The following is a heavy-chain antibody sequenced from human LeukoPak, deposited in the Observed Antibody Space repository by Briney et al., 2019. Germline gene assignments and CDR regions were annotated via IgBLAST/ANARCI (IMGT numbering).Heavy chain of an antibody. D-gene: IGHD5-18*01. CDR1: GGTFSTSA. Sequence: ASVTVSFKTSGGTFSTSAMTWVRQAPGQGLEWMGRIIPVLNITTYAQRFQGRVTITADTSTSTVYMELSSLRSEETAVYYCARDQGLTAPPPYGLDVWGHGTTVIVSS. CDR2: IIPVLNIT. V-gene: IGHV1-69*04. CDR3: ARDQGLTAPPPYGLDV. J-gene: IGHJ6*02.